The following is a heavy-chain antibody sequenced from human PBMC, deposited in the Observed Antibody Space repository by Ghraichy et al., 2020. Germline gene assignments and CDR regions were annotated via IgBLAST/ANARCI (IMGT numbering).Heavy chain of an antibody. CDR2: IYPGDSDT. V-gene: IGHV5-51*01. D-gene: IGHD5-12*01. CDR1: GYSFTSYW. CDR3: ARLATSRAGAFDI. Sequence: GESLNISCKGSGYSFTSYWIGWLRQMPGKGLEWMGIIYPGDSDTRYSPSFQGQVTISADKSISTAYLQWSSLKASDTAMYYCARLATSRAGAFDIWGQGTMVTVSS. J-gene: IGHJ3*02.